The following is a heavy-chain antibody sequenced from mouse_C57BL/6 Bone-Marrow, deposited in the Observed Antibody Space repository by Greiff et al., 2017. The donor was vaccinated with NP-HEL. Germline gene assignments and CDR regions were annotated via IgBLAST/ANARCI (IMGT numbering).Heavy chain of an antibody. D-gene: IGHD1-1*01. V-gene: IGHV10-3*01. CDR3: VRDRGYGPWDYFDY. J-gene: IGHJ2*01. CDR2: IRSKSSNYAT. CDR1: GFTFNTYA. Sequence: EVQLVESGGGLVQPKGSLKLSCAASGFTFNTYAMHWVRQAPGKGLEWVARIRSKSSNYATYYADSVKDRFTISRDDSQSMLYLQMNNLKTEDTATYYCVRDRGYGPWDYFDYWGQGTTLTVSS.